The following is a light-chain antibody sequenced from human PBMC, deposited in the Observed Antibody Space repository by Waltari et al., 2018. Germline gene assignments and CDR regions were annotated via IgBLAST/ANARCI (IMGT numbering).Light chain of an antibody. Sequence: VLTQSPGTLSLSPGERVTLSCRASQSLTSYYLAWYQHKPGQAPRLLIYGASKRAAGIPDRFSGSGSGTDFTLTISRLEPEDSGVYYCQQYGGSPPYTFGQGTKLEI. CDR3: QQYGGSPPYT. CDR2: GAS. V-gene: IGKV3-20*01. J-gene: IGKJ2*01. CDR1: QSLTSYY.